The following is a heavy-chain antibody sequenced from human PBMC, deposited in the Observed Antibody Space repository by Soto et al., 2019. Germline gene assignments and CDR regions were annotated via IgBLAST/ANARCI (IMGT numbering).Heavy chain of an antibody. CDR3: ARDGSYCTNGVCYHFDY. CDR2: IWYDGSNK. D-gene: IGHD2-8*01. CDR1: GFTFSSYG. J-gene: IGHJ4*02. Sequence: QVQLVESGGGVVQPGRSLRLSCAASGFTFSSYGMHWVRQAPGKELEWVAVIWYDGSNKYYADSVKGRFTISRDNSKNTLYLQMNSLRAEDTAVYYCARDGSYCTNGVCYHFDYWGQGTLVTVSS. V-gene: IGHV3-33*01.